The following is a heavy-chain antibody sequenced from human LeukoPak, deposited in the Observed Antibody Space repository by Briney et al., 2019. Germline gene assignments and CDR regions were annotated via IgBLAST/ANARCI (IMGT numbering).Heavy chain of an antibody. Sequence: GGSLRLSGAASGFSFSSSWMAWVRQAPGQGLEWVANLKQDAYQTFYLESVKGRFTISRDNAKNSLYLYMNSLRVEDTAMYYCARDRRSGLDHWGQGALVTVSS. V-gene: IGHV3-7*03. CDR1: GFSFSSSW. CDR3: ARDRRSGLDH. J-gene: IGHJ4*02. D-gene: IGHD6-19*01. CDR2: LKQDAYQT.